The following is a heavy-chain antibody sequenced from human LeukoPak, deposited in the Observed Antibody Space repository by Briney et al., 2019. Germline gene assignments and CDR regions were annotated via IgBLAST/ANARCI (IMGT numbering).Heavy chain of an antibody. CDR1: GFTFSSYA. D-gene: IGHD3-10*01. Sequence: GGSLRLSCAASGFTFSSYAMIWVRQAPGKGLEWVSGISGSGDTYYAASVKGRFTISRDNSKNTLYLQMNSLRGDDTAVYYCEKPHYGSGSCYTDDYWGQGTLVTVSS. J-gene: IGHJ4*02. CDR2: ISGSGDT. CDR3: EKPHYGSGSCYTDDY. V-gene: IGHV3-23*01.